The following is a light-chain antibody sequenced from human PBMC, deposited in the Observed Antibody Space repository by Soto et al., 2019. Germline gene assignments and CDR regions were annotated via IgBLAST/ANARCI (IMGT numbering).Light chain of an antibody. J-gene: IGKJ1*01. CDR2: GAS. Sequence: ETVMTQSPATLSVSPGDRVTLSCRASQTVHTNLAWFQQKPGQAPKLLIYGASTRDTGVPARFTGSGSGTELTLTISSLQSEDFAVYFCQQYNNWPPWTFGQGTKVEI. CDR1: QTVHTN. CDR3: QQYNNWPPWT. V-gene: IGKV3-15*01.